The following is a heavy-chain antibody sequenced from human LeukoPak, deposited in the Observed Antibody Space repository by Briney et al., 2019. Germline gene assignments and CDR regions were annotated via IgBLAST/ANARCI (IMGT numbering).Heavy chain of an antibody. J-gene: IGHJ6*04. D-gene: IGHD3-10*02. V-gene: IGHV3-23*01. CDR3: AELGITMIGGV. CDR1: GFTFSRYA. Sequence: GGSLTLPCAASGFTFSRYAMSWVRQAPAKGLEWVSAISGSGGSTYYADSLKGRFTISRDNAKNLLYLQMNSLRAEDTAVYYCAELGITMIGGVWGKGTSVTISS. CDR2: ISGSGGST.